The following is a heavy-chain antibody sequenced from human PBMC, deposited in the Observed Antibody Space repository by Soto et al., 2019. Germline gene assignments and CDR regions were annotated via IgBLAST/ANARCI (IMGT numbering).Heavy chain of an antibody. CDR3: ARGASGASYTSSAMDA. CDR2: ISGRSSAI. D-gene: IGHD2-21*02. V-gene: IGHV3-48*02. J-gene: IGHJ6*02. CDR1: GFTFSTYS. Sequence: EVQLVESGGGLVQPGGSLRLSCAASGFTFSTYSLTWVRQAPGKGLEWVSYISGRSSAIYYADSVKGRFTISRDKAKNSLYRQMNSLRDEDTAVYYWARGASGASYTSSAMDAWGQGTPVTVPS.